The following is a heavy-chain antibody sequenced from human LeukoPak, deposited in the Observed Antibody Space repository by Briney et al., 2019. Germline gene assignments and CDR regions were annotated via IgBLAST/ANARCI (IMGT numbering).Heavy chain of an antibody. D-gene: IGHD5-18*01. V-gene: IGHV4-61*01. CDR3: ARDTAMVWYYFDY. Sequence: SETLSLTCTVSGGSVSSGSYYWSRIRQPPGKGLEWIGYIYYSGSTNYNPSLKSRVTISVDTSKNQFSLKLSSVTAADTAVYYCARDTAMVWYYFDYWGQGTLVTVSS. J-gene: IGHJ4*02. CDR2: IYYSGST. CDR1: GGSVSSGSYY.